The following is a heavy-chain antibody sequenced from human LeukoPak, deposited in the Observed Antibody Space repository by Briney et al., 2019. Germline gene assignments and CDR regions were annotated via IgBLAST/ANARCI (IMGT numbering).Heavy chain of an antibody. Sequence: ASVKVSCKASGYTFTGYYMHWVRQAPGQGLEWMGWINPNSGGTNYAQKFQGRVTMTRDASISTAYMELSRLRSDDTAVYYCASLIMEDYYDSSGYPASFFDYWGQGTLVTVSS. CDR2: INPNSGGT. CDR1: GYTFTGYY. V-gene: IGHV1-2*02. D-gene: IGHD3-22*01. J-gene: IGHJ4*02. CDR3: ASLIMEDYYDSSGYPASFFDY.